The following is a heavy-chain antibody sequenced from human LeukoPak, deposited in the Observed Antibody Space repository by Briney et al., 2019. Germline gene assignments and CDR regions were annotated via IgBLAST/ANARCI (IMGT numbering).Heavy chain of an antibody. J-gene: IGHJ4*02. V-gene: IGHV1-3*01. Sequence: ASVKVSCKASGYTFTSYVMHWVRQAPGQRLEWMGWINAGNGNTKYSQKFQGRVTITRDTSASTAYMELSSLRSEDTAVYYCAGATVAAADPFDYWGQGTLVTVSS. CDR3: AGATVAAADPFDY. CDR2: INAGNGNT. D-gene: IGHD6-13*01. CDR1: GYTFTSYV.